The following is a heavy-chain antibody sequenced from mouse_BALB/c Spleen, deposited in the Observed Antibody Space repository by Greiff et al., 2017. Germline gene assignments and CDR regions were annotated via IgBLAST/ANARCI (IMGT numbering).Heavy chain of an antibody. D-gene: IGHD1-2*01. V-gene: IGHV3-2*02. Sequence: EVQLQESGPGLVKPSQSLSLTCTVTGYSITSDYAWNWIRQFPGNKLEWMGYISYSGSTSYNPSLKSRISITRDTSKNQFFLQLNSVTTEDTATYYCARSYYGYVRFAYWGQGTLVTVSA. CDR2: ISYSGST. CDR3: ARSYYGYVRFAY. J-gene: IGHJ3*01. CDR1: GYSITSDYA.